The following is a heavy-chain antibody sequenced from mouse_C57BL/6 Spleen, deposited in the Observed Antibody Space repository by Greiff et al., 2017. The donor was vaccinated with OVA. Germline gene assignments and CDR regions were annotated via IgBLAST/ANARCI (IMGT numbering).Heavy chain of an antibody. J-gene: IGHJ2*01. CDR1: GYAFSSSW. D-gene: IGHD2-4*01. V-gene: IGHV1-82*01. CDR3: ARSVSTMTYFDY. CDR2: IYPGAGDT. Sequence: QVQLQQSGPELVKPGASVKISCKASGYAFSSSWMNWVKQRPGKGLEWIGRIYPGAGDTNYNGKFKGKATLTAAKSSSTAYMQLSSLTSEDSVVYFFARSVSTMTYFDYWCQGTTLTVSS.